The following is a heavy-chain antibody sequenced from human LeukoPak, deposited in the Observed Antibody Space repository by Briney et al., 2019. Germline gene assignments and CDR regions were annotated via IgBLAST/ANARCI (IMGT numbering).Heavy chain of an antibody. CDR3: ARGFFGGYYFDY. V-gene: IGHV1-69*13. D-gene: IGHD6-25*01. Sequence: GASVTVSCKASGGTFSSYAISWVRQAPGQGLEWMGGIIPIFGTANYAQKFQGRVTITADESTSTAYMELSSLRSEDTAVYYCARGFFGGYYFDYWGQGTLVTVSS. CDR1: GGTFSSYA. CDR2: IIPIFGTA. J-gene: IGHJ4*02.